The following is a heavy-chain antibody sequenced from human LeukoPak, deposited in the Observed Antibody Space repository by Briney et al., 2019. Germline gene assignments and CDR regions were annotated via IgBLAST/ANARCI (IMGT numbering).Heavy chain of an antibody. CDR1: GGSFSGYY. Sequence: PSETLSLTCAVSGGSFSGYYWSWIRQPPGKGLEWIGEINHSGSTNYNPSLKSRVTISVDTSKNQFSLKLSSVTAADTAVYYCARRGKMATLFWGQGTLVTVSS. CDR2: INHSGST. CDR3: ARRGKMATLF. D-gene: IGHD5-24*01. J-gene: IGHJ4*02. V-gene: IGHV4-34*01.